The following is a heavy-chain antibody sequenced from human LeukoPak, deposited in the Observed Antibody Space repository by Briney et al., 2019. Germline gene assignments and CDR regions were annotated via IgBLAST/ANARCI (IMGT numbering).Heavy chain of an antibody. J-gene: IGHJ4*02. Sequence: GGSLRLSCAASGFTFSSYSMNWVRQTPGKGLEWVSSISSSSSYIYYADSVKGRFTISRDNAKNSLYLQMNSLRAEDTAVYYCARDGASYSNYEGNFDYWGQGTLVTVSS. V-gene: IGHV3-21*01. CDR3: ARDGASYSNYEGNFDY. CDR1: GFTFSSYS. CDR2: ISSSSSYI. D-gene: IGHD4-11*01.